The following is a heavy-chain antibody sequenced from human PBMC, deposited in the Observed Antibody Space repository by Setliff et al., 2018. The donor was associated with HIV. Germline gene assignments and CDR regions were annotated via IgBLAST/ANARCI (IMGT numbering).Heavy chain of an antibody. J-gene: IGHJ4*02. V-gene: IGHV3-23*01. CDR2: ITGGGGSST. Sequence: PGGSLRLSCAASGFTFVSCAMNWVRQAPGKGLEWVSSITGGGGSSTYYADSVKGRFTISRDNSKNTLYLQMNRLRADDTAIYYCAKGASLVPRRPHFCYFDYWGQGALVTVSS. CDR3: AKGASLVPRRPHFCYFDY. CDR1: GFTFVSCA. D-gene: IGHD3-16*02.